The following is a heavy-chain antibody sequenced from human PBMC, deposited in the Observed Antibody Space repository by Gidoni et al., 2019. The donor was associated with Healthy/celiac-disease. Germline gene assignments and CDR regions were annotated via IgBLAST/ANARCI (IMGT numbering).Heavy chain of an antibody. D-gene: IGHD2-15*01. Sequence: QVQLVESGGGVVQPGRSLRLSCAASGVTFSSYGMHWVRQAPGKGLEWVAVIWYDGSNKYYADSVKGRFTISRDNSKNTLYLQMNSLRAEDTAVYYCARAYCSGGSCYTLDYWGRGTLVTVSS. CDR3: ARAYCSGGSCYTLDY. CDR1: GVTFSSYG. CDR2: IWYDGSNK. V-gene: IGHV3-33*01. J-gene: IGHJ4*02.